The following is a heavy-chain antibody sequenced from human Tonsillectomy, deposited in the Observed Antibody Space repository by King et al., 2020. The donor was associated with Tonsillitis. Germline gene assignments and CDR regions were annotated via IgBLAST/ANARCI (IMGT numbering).Heavy chain of an antibody. CDR1: GGSFSGYY. CDR3: ARLGYYDSSGYYYVGWFDP. Sequence: VQLQQWGAGLLKPSETLSLTCAVYGGSFSGYYWSWIRQPPGKGLEWFGEINHSGSTNYNPSLKSRVTISVDTSKNQFSLKLSSVTAADTAVYYCARLGYYDSSGYYYVGWFDPWGQGTLVTVSS. V-gene: IGHV4-34*01. CDR2: INHSGST. J-gene: IGHJ5*02. D-gene: IGHD3-22*01.